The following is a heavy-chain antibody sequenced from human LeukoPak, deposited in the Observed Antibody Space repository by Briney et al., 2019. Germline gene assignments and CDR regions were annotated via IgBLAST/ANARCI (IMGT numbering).Heavy chain of an antibody. CDR1: GYTLTELS. D-gene: IGHD3-9*01. J-gene: IGHJ4*02. CDR2: FDPEDGET. CDR3: ATPRKGDWLYYFDY. Sequence: GASVKVSCKVSGYTLTELSMHWVRQAPGKGLEWMGGFDPEDGETIYAQKFQGRVTMTEDTSTDTANMELSSLRSEDTAVYYCATPRKGDWLYYFDYWGQGTLVTVSS. V-gene: IGHV1-24*01.